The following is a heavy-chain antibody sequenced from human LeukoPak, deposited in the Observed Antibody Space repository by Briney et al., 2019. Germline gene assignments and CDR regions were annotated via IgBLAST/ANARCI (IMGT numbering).Heavy chain of an antibody. D-gene: IGHD6-6*01. CDR2: IYYSGST. CDR1: GGSIRSYY. J-gene: IGHJ6*03. CDR3: ARGGNIAARMYYYYYYMDV. V-gene: IGHV4-59*01. Sequence: PSETLSLTCTVSGGSIRSYYWSWIRQPPGKGLEWIGYIYYSGSTNYNPSLKSRVTISVDTSKNQFSLKLSSVTAADTAVYYCARGGNIAARMYYYYYYMDVWGKGTTVTVSS.